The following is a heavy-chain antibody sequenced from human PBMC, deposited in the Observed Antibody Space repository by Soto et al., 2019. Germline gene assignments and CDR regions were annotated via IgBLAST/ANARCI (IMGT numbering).Heavy chain of an antibody. J-gene: IGHJ4*02. Sequence: EVQLVESGGGLVQPGGSLRLSCAASGFTVTSNYMSWVRQAPGKGLEWVSVIYSDGSTYYADSVKGRFTISSDNSTNTLYLQMNSLSAEDTAVYYCANQRGGYDRDFDSWGQGTLVTVSS. V-gene: IGHV3-66*01. CDR1: GFTVTSNY. D-gene: IGHD5-12*01. CDR3: ANQRGGYDRDFDS. CDR2: IYSDGST.